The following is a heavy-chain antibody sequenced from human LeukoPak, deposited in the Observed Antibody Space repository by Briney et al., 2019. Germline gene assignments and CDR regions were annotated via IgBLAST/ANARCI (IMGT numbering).Heavy chain of an antibody. CDR3: TTLYSNYDRPGGY. D-gene: IGHD4-11*01. CDR2: IKSKTDGGTT. CDR1: GFTFSSYS. Sequence: GGSLRLSCAASGFTFSSYSMNWVRQAPGKGLEWVGRIKSKTDGGTTDYAAPVKGRFTISRDDSKNTLYLQMNSLKTEDTAVYYCTTLYSNYDRPGGYWGQGTLVTVSS. J-gene: IGHJ4*02. V-gene: IGHV3-15*01.